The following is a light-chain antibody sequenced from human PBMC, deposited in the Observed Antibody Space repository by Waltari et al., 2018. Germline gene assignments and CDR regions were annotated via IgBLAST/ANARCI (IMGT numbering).Light chain of an antibody. J-gene: IGKJ1*01. CDR1: QHLLHSSGHTF. CDR2: FVS. CDR3: MQARQTPWT. V-gene: IGKV2-28*01. Sequence: VMTQSPLSLSVTSGEPASSYFRSSQHLLHSSGHTFLDWYLQKPGQSPQLLIYFVSNRASGVPDRFSGSGSGTDFTLKISRVEAEDVGVYFCMQARQTPWTFGQGTKVEIK.